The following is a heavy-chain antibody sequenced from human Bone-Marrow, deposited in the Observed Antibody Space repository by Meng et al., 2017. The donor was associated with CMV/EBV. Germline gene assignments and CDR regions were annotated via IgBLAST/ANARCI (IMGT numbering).Heavy chain of an antibody. J-gene: IGHJ6*02. CDR3: ARDVVPAAIEFYYYYGMDV. CDR1: GFTFSSYA. D-gene: IGHD2-2*01. V-gene: IGHV3-21*01. CDR2: ISSSSSYI. Sequence: GESLKISCAASGFTFSSYAMHWVRQAPGKGLEWVSSISSSSSYIYYADPVKGRFTISRDNAKNSLYLQMNSLRAEDTAVYYCARDVVPAAIEFYYYYGMDVWGQGTTVTVSS.